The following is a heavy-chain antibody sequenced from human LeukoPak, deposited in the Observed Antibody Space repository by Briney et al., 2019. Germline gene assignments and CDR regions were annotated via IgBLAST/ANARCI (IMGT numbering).Heavy chain of an antibody. CDR2: ISYDGSNK. CDR1: GFTFSSYG. V-gene: IGHV3-30*18. CDR3: AKDPRDGYNRGYFDY. J-gene: IGHJ4*02. Sequence: PGRSLRLSCAASGFTFSSYGMHWVRQAPGKGLEWVAVISYDGSNKYYADSVKGRFTISRDNSKNTLYLQMNSLRAEDTAVYYCAKDPRDGYNRGYFDYWGQGTLVTVSS. D-gene: IGHD5-24*01.